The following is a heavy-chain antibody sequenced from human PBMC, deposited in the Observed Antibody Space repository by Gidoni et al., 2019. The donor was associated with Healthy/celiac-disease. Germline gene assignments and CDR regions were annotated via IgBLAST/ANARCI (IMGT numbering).Heavy chain of an antibody. V-gene: IGHV2-70*01. D-gene: IGHD1-7*01. CDR3: GRTDGITGTSAFDY. Sequence: QVTLRESGPALVKPTQTLTLTCTFSGFSLSTGGMCVGWIRQPPGKALEWLALIDWDDDNYYSTSLNTRLTISKDTSNNQVALTMTIMYPVDTATYYCGRTDGITGTSAFDYWGQGTLVTVSS. J-gene: IGHJ4*02. CDR1: GFSLSTGGMC. CDR2: IDWDDDN.